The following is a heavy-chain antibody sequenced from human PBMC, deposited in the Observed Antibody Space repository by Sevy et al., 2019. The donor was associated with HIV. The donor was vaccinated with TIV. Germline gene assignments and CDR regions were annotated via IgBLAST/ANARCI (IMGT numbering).Heavy chain of an antibody. CDR2: IYYSGST. D-gene: IGHD2-2*01. V-gene: IGHV4-31*03. CDR1: GGSISSGGYY. J-gene: IGHJ6*02. Sequence: SETLSLTCTVSGGSISSGGYYWSWIRQHPGKGLEWIGYIYYSGSTYYNPSLKSRVTISVDTSKNQFSLKLSSVTAADTDVYYCARESRDIVVVPALDCTNGVCREVYCYGMDVWGQGTTVTVSS. CDR3: ARESRDIVVVPALDCTNGVCREVYCYGMDV.